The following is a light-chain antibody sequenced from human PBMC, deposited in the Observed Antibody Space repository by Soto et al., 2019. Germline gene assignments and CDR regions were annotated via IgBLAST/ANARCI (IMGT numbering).Light chain of an antibody. Sequence: DIQMTQSPSSLSASVGDRVTITCRASQSISSYLNWYQQKPGKAPKLLIYAASSLQSGVPSRFSGSGSGTDFTLTISSLQPEDFATYYCEQSYRTPPTFGQGT. CDR3: EQSYRTPPT. CDR2: AAS. CDR1: QSISSY. V-gene: IGKV1-39*01. J-gene: IGKJ1*01.